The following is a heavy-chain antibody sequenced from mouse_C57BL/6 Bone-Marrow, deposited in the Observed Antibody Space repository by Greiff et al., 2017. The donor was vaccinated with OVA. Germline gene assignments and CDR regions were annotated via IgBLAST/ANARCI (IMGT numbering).Heavy chain of an antibody. V-gene: IGHV1-50*01. J-gene: IGHJ3*01. CDR1: GYTFTSYW. CDR3: ARKNWDWFAY. D-gene: IGHD4-1*01. Sequence: VQLQQSGAELVKPGASVKLSCKASGYTFTSYWMQWVKQRPGQGLEWIGEIDPSDSYTNYNQKFKGKATLTVDTSSSTAYMQLSSLTSEDSAVYYCARKNWDWFAYWGQGTLVTVSA. CDR2: IDPSDSYT.